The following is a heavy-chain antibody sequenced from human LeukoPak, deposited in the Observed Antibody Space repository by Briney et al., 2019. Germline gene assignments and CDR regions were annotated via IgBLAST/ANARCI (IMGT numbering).Heavy chain of an antibody. D-gene: IGHD5-18*01. Sequence: GGSLRLSCAASGFTFSSYDMSWVRQAPGKGLEWVSAISGSGGSTYYADSVKGRFTISRDNSKNTLYLQMNSLRAEDTAVYYCAKAPGYGYHFFDYWGQGTLVTVSS. CDR2: ISGSGGST. CDR3: AKAPGYGYHFFDY. CDR1: GFTFSSYD. J-gene: IGHJ4*02. V-gene: IGHV3-23*01.